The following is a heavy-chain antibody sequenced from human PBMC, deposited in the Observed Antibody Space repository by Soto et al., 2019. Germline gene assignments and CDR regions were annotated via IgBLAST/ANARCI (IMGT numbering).Heavy chain of an antibody. Sequence: LRLSCAESGFTFSSYGMHGVRQAPGKGLEWVAFIWHDGGNKFYAESVKGRFTISRDNSKNTLYLQMTSLSAEDTAMYYCARDGDVNTGFGKDYWGQGTLVPVSS. V-gene: IGHV3-33*01. CDR1: GFTFSSYG. CDR2: IWHDGGNK. D-gene: IGHD3-16*01. CDR3: ARDGDVNTGFGKDY. J-gene: IGHJ4*02.